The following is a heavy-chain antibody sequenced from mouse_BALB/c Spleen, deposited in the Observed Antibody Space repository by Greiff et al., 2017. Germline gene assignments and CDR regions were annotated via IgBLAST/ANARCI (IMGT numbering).Heavy chain of an antibody. CDR2: ISYSGST. Sequence: DVQLQESGPGLVKPSQSLSLTCTVTGYSITSDYAWNWIRQFPGNKLEWMGYISYSGSTSYNPSLKSRISITRDTSKNQFFLQLNSVTTEDTATYYCARLENYDSWFAYWGQGTLVTVSA. J-gene: IGHJ3*01. CDR1: GYSITSDYA. V-gene: IGHV3-2*02. CDR3: ARLENYDSWFAY. D-gene: IGHD2-4*01.